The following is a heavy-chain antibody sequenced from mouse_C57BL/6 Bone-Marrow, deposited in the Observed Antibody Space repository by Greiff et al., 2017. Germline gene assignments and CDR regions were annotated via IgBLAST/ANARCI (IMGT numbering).Heavy chain of an antibody. V-gene: IGHV5-12*01. CDR2: ISNGGGST. CDR1: GFTFSDYY. CDR3: ARRGYDGYYAYAIAY. Sequence: EVQLVESGGGLVQPGGSLKLSCAASGFTFSDYYMYWVRQTPEKRLEWVAYISNGGGSTYYQDTVKGRFTISRDNATNTLYLQMSRLKSEDTAMYYCARRGYDGYYAYAIAYWGQGTSVTVSA. J-gene: IGHJ4*01. D-gene: IGHD2-3*01.